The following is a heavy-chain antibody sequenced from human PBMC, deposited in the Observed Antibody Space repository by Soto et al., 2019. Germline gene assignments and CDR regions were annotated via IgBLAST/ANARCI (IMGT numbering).Heavy chain of an antibody. CDR3: ACPRGIAPAGCYFDL. D-gene: IGHD6-13*01. CDR1: GGSISSHY. CDR2: IYYSGIT. V-gene: IGHV4-59*08. J-gene: IGHJ2*01. Sequence: QVQLQESGPGLVKPSETLSLTCTVSGGSISSHYWSWIRQPPGRGLEWIGFIYYSGITDSNPSLKRRLTISPDPSKNPLSLGLCSVAAADTAVYYCACPRGIAPAGCYFDLGGRGPLVTVS.